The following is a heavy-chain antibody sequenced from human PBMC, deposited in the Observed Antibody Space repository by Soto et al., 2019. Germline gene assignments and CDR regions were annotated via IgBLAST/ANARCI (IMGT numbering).Heavy chain of an antibody. CDR2: IKQDGSEK. V-gene: IGHV3-7*01. J-gene: IGHJ3*02. CDR3: ARDLGLSGLLWFGELLKAHSFVRGDAFDI. D-gene: IGHD3-10*01. Sequence: PGGSLRLSCAASGFTFSSYWMSWVRQAPGKGLEWVANIKQDGSEKYYVDSVKGRFTISRDNAKNSLYLQMNSLRAEDTAVYYCARDLGLSGLLWFGELLKAHSFVRGDAFDIWGQGTMVTVSS. CDR1: GFTFSSYW.